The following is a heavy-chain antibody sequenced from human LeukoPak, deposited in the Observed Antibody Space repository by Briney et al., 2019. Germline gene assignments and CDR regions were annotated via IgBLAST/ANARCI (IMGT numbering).Heavy chain of an antibody. CDR2: ISGSGGST. Sequence: GGSLRLSCPASGFTFSSYAMSWVRQAPAKGLEWVSAISGSGGSTYYADSVKGRFTISRDNSKNTLYLQMNSLRAEDTAVYYCAKDREVTYYDFWSGYYVFDYWGQGTLVTVSS. CDR1: GFTFSSYA. J-gene: IGHJ4*02. V-gene: IGHV3-23*01. CDR3: AKDREVTYYDFWSGYYVFDY. D-gene: IGHD3-3*01.